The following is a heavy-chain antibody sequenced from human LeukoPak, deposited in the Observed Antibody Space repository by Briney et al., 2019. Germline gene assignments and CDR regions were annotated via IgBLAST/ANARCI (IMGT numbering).Heavy chain of an antibody. CDR1: GFTFSSYW. V-gene: IGHV3-7*02. D-gene: IGHD1-1*01. J-gene: IGHJ4*02. CDR3: TRMYRNSFDY. Sequence: GGSLRLSCAASGFTFSSYWMSWVRQAPGRGLEWVASLKEDGSQKYYVDSVKGRFTISRDNAKNSLYLEMNNLRAEDTAVYYCTRMYRNSFDYWGQGTLVTVSS. CDR2: LKEDGSQK.